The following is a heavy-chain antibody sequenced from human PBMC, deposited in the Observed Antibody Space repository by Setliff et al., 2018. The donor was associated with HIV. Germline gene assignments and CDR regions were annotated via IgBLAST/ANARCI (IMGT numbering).Heavy chain of an antibody. Sequence: GASVKVSCKASADTFTNCLINWVRQAPGQGLEWMGLIGPSGSSTTYAQNFQGRVTMSRDTSTNTVYMELSSLRSEDTAVYYCARDAFDYTAYYYSYMDVWGKGTTVTVSS. CDR1: ADTFTNCL. CDR3: ARDAFDYTAYYYSYMDV. J-gene: IGHJ6*03. CDR2: IGPSGSST. V-gene: IGHV1-46*01. D-gene: IGHD4-4*01.